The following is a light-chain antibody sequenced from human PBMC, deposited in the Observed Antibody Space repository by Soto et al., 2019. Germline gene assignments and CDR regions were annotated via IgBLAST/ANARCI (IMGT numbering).Light chain of an antibody. Sequence: QSVLTQPPSASGTPGQRVTMSCSGSSSNLGGNTVNWYQQMPGTAPKLLIYSNDQRPSGVPDRFSGSKSGTSASLAISGLQSEDEADYYCAAWDDSVKGWVFGGRTKLTVL. J-gene: IGLJ3*02. CDR2: SND. V-gene: IGLV1-44*01. CDR1: SSNLGGNT. CDR3: AAWDDSVKGWV.